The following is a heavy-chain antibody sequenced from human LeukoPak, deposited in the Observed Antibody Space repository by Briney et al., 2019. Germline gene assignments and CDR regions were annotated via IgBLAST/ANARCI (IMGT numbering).Heavy chain of an antibody. D-gene: IGHD5-24*01. J-gene: IGHJ4*02. CDR2: INHSGST. Sequence: SETLSLTCTVSGGSFSNYYWTWIRQPPGKGLEWIGEINHSGSTNYNPSLKSRVTISVDTSKNQFSLKLSSVTAADTAVYYCARGFRDGYNYGYWGQGTLVTVSS. CDR1: GGSFSNYY. V-gene: IGHV4-34*01. CDR3: ARGFRDGYNYGY.